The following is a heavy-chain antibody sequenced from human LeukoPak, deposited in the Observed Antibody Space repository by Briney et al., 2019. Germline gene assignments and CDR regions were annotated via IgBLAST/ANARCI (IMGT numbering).Heavy chain of an antibody. Sequence: SETLSLTCAVYGGSLSGYYWSWIRQPPGKGLEWIGEINHSGSTNYNPSLKSRVTISVDTSKNQFSLKLSSVTAADTAVYYCARNLVATTPGPLDYWGQGTLVTVSS. CDR2: INHSGST. D-gene: IGHD5-12*01. J-gene: IGHJ4*02. CDR3: ARNLVATTPGPLDY. CDR1: GGSLSGYY. V-gene: IGHV4-34*01.